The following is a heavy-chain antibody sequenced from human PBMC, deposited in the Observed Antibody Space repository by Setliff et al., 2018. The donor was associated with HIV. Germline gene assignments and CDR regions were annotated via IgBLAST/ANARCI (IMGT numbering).Heavy chain of an antibody. J-gene: IGHJ4*02. Sequence: LRLSCGASGFTFNNYGLHWVRRAPGKGLEWVASISYHERDTFYADSVKGRFSISRDNAKNTLYLEMNGLRGEDTAVYYCVIFSYSSGWGQGTQVTVSS. D-gene: IGHD1-26*01. V-gene: IGHV3-30*03. CDR2: ISYHERDT. CDR3: VIFSYSSG. CDR1: GFTFNNYG.